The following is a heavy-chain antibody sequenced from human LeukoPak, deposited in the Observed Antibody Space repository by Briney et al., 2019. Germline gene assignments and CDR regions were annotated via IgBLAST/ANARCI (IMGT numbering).Heavy chain of an antibody. V-gene: IGHV1-69*01. CDR2: IIPIFGTA. J-gene: IGHJ4*02. CDR1: GGTFSSYA. CDR3: ATADYGDYVAAGGAFDY. Sequence: SVKVSCKASGGTFSSYAISWVRQAPGQGLEWMGGIIPIFGTANYARKFQGRVTITADESTSTAYMELSSLRSEDTAMYYCATADYGDYVAAGGAFDYWGQGTLVTVSS. D-gene: IGHD4-17*01.